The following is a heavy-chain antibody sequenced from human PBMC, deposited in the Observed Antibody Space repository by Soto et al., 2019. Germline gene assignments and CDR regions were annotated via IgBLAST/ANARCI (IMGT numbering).Heavy chain of an antibody. CDR2: INHSGST. J-gene: IGHJ4*02. D-gene: IGHD4-4*01. CDR1: GGSFSGYY. CDR3: ARIPVYRHFDY. V-gene: IGHV4-34*01. Sequence: PSETLSLTCAVYGGSFSGYYWSWIRQPPGKGLEWIGEINHSGSTNYNPSLKSRVTISVDTSKNQFSLKLSSETAADTAVYYCARIPVYRHFDYWGQGTLVTVSS.